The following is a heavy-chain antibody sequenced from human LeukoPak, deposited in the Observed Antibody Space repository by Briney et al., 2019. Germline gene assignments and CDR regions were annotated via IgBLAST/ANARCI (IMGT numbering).Heavy chain of an antibody. CDR2: ISSSSSYI. CDR3: AKPRSGWYVFDY. V-gene: IGHV3-21*04. Sequence: PGGSLRLSCAASGFTVSTNYMSWVRQAPGKGLEWVSSISSSSSYIYYADSVKGRFTISRDNSKNTLYLQMNSLRAEDTAVYYCAKPRSGWYVFDYWGQGTLVTVSS. D-gene: IGHD6-19*01. J-gene: IGHJ4*02. CDR1: GFTVSTNY.